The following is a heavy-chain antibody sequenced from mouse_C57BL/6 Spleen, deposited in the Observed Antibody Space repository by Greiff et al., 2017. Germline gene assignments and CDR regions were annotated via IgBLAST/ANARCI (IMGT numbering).Heavy chain of an antibody. CDR3: ARDADDGYSYWYFDV. V-gene: IGHV7-1*01. CDR1: GFTFSDFY. D-gene: IGHD2-3*01. J-gene: IGHJ1*03. Sequence: EVQLVESGGGLVQSGRSLRLSCATSGFTFSDFYMEWVRQAPGKGLEWIAASRNKANDYTTEYSASVKGRFIVSRDTSQSILYLQMNALRAEDTAMYYCARDADDGYSYWYFDVWGTGTTVTVSS. CDR2: SRNKANDYTT.